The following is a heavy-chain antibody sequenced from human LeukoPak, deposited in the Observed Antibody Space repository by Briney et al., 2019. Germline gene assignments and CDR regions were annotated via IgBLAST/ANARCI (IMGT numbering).Heavy chain of an antibody. J-gene: IGHJ3*02. Sequence: SETLSLTCTVSGGSISSYYWGWIRQPPGKGLEWIGYIYYSGSTNYNPSLKSRVTISVDTSKNQFSLKLSSVTAADTAVYYCARPGRYYDSSGYFLDAFDIWGQGTMVTVSS. CDR3: ARPGRYYDSSGYFLDAFDI. D-gene: IGHD3-22*01. V-gene: IGHV4-59*08. CDR1: GGSISSYY. CDR2: IYYSGST.